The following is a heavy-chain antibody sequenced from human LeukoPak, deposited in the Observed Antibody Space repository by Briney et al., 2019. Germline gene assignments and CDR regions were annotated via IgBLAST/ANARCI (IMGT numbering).Heavy chain of an antibody. V-gene: IGHV3-33*08. CDR1: GFTVNSNY. Sequence: GGSLRLSCAASGFTVNSNYMNWVRQAPGKGLEWVAVIWYDGSNKYYADSVKGRFTISRDNSKNTLYLQVNSLRAEDTAVYYCARDCDDSSGCPADYWGQGTLVTVSS. CDR3: ARDCDDSSGCPADY. J-gene: IGHJ4*02. D-gene: IGHD3-22*01. CDR2: IWYDGSNK.